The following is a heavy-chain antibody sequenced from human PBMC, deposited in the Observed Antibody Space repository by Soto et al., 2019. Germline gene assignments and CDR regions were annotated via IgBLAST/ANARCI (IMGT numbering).Heavy chain of an antibody. CDR3: ARGVGYDFWSGYYTGYYGMDV. J-gene: IGHJ6*02. CDR2: IYYSGST. D-gene: IGHD3-3*01. V-gene: IGHV4-31*03. CDR1: GGSISSGGYY. Sequence: PSETLSLTCTVPGGSISSGGYYWSWIRQHPGKGLEWIGYIYYSGSTYYNPSLKSRVTISVDTSKNQFSLKLSSVTAADTAVYYCARGVGYDFWSGYYTGYYGMDVWGQGTTVTVSS.